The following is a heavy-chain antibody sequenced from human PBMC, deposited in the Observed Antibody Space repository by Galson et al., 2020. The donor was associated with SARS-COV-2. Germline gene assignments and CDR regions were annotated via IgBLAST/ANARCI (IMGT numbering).Heavy chain of an antibody. CDR1: GASVTGTTYY. Sequence: SQTLSLTCTVSGASVTGTTYYWNWIRQPAGNGLEWIGHIYSSGSANYNPSLKSRATISVDTSKSHFSLKLSSVTAADTAVYYCAGYDFSTASYSWGQGTLVTVSS. V-gene: IGHV4-61*09. D-gene: IGHD3-9*01. CDR2: IYSSGSA. CDR3: AGYDFSTASYS. J-gene: IGHJ4*02.